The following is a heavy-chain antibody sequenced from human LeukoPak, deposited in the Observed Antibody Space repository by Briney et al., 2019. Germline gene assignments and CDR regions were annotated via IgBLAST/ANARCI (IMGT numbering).Heavy chain of an antibody. D-gene: IGHD3/OR15-3a*01. Sequence: ASVKVSCKASGYTFTGYYMHWVRQAPGQGLEWMGWINPNSGGTNYAQKFQGRVTMTRDTSISTAYMELSRLRSDDTAVYYCAVIGNPPGTGGVREKPGYYYYYYMDVWGKGTTVTVSS. CDR3: AVIGNPPGTGGVREKPGYYYYYYMDV. J-gene: IGHJ6*03. CDR1: GYTFTGYY. CDR2: INPNSGGT. V-gene: IGHV1-2*02.